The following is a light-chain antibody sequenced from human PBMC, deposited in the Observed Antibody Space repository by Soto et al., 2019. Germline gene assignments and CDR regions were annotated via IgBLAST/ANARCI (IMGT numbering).Light chain of an antibody. CDR1: QSISSW. CDR3: QQYNSYWT. Sequence: DIQMTQSPSTLSASVGDRVTITCRASQSISSWLAWYQLKPGKAPKLLIYKASNLASGVPSRFSGSGSGAEFTLTISSLRPDDFATYYCQQYNSYWTFGQGTKVEIK. V-gene: IGKV1-5*03. CDR2: KAS. J-gene: IGKJ1*01.